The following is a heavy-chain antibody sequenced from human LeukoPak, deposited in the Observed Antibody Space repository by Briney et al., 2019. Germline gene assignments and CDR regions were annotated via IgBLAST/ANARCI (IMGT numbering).Heavy chain of an antibody. CDR1: GYAISSGYY. J-gene: IGHJ4*02. CDR2: IYPSGRP. D-gene: IGHD5-24*01. Sequence: SETLSLTCTVSGYAISSGYYGGWIRQSPGKDLEWIGSIYPSGRPYYNPSLQSRVTISVDTSKNQFSLKLYSVTAADTAVYYCARDKSDGYIGYWGQGTLVTVSS. V-gene: IGHV4-38-2*02. CDR3: ARDKSDGYIGY.